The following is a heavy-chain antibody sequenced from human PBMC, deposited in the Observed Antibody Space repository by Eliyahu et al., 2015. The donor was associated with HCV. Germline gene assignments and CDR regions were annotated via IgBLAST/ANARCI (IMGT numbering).Heavy chain of an antibody. CDR3: ARDAGEGFDY. J-gene: IGHJ4*02. D-gene: IGHD1-26*01. V-gene: IGHV3-7*01. CDR2: IKENGRDK. CDR1: GFTFSSYW. Sequence: EVQLVESGGGLVQPGGSLRLSCAAXGFTFSSYWMXWVRQAPGKGLEWVASIKENGRDKQYVDSVKGRFTISRDNPKNSLYLQMDSLRVEDTAVYYCARDAGEGFDYWGQGALVAVSS.